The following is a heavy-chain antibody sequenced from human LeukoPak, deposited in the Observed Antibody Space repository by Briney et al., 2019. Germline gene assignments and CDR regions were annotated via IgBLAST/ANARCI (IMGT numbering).Heavy chain of an antibody. V-gene: IGHV3-30*02. CDR2: IRYDGRNK. CDR1: GLTFSNYG. Sequence: PGGSLRLSCAAAGLTFSNYGMHWVRQAPGKGLQWVAYIRYDGRNKYSADSVKGRFTIYRDNSKSTLYLQMNSLRPEDTAVYYCAKGGSNNCSFDNWGQGTLVTVSS. J-gene: IGHJ4*02. CDR3: AKGGSNNCSFDN. D-gene: IGHD1-1*01.